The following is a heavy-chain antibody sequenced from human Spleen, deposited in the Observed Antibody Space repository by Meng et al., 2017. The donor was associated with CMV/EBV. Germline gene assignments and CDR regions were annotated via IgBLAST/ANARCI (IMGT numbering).Heavy chain of an antibody. Sequence: CKASGYTCTSYGISWVRQAPGQGLEWMGWTSAYNGNTNYAQKLQGRVTMTTDTSTSTAYMELRSLRSDDTAVYYCARPDRLWLYYFDYWGQGTLVTVSS. J-gene: IGHJ4*02. CDR2: TSAYNGNT. D-gene: IGHD5-18*01. CDR1: GYTCTSYG. V-gene: IGHV1-18*01. CDR3: ARPDRLWLYYFDY.